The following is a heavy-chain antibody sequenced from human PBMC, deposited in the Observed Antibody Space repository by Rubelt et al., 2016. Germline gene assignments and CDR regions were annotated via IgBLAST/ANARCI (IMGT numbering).Heavy chain of an antibody. CDR1: GFNFGTYA. Sequence: EVQLLESGGGLVKPGGSLRLSCAASGFNFGTYAMNWFRQAPGKGLEWVSSISSSSSYTYYADSVQGRFTISRENAKNSLYLEMNSLRVEETAVYYWARHKDSSSAAFDDWGQGTLVTVSS. J-gene: IGHJ4*02. CDR3: ARHKDSSSAAFDD. D-gene: IGHD6-6*01. CDR2: ISSSSSYT. V-gene: IGHV3-21*01.